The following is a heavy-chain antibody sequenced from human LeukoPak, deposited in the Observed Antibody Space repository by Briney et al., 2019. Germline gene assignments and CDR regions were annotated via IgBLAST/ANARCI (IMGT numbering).Heavy chain of an antibody. J-gene: IGHJ4*02. CDR3: AKSPRIVGAIPNDY. CDR2: ISGSGGST. D-gene: IGHD1-26*01. CDR1: GFTFSSYA. Sequence: GGSLRLSCAASGFTFSSYAMSWVRQAPGKGLEWVSAISGSGGSTYYADSVKGRFTISRGNSKNTLYLQMNSLGAEDTAVYYCAKSPRIVGAIPNDYWGQGTLVTVSS. V-gene: IGHV3-23*01.